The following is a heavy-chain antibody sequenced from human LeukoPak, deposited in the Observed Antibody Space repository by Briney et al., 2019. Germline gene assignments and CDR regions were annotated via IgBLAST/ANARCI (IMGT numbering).Heavy chain of an antibody. J-gene: IGHJ4*02. Sequence: ASVKVSCKASGYTFTNYDVNWVRQATGQGLEWMGWMNPNSDNTGYAQKLQGRVTMTRNTSISTAYMELNSLRSEDTAVYYCTRGDYWGQGTLVTVSS. V-gene: IGHV1-8*01. CDR3: TRGDY. CDR1: GYTFTNYD. CDR2: MNPNSDNT.